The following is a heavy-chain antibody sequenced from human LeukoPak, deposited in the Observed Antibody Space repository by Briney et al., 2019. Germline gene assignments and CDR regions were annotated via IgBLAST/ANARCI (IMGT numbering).Heavy chain of an antibody. Sequence: HPGGSLRLSCAASGFTFSNYAMSWLRQAPGKGLEGVSAISSGSDRTNYGRPVKGRFTISRDNSNNTPYLQMNSLRADDTAVYYCAKDQAGYNFWSDSWGQGTLVTVSS. CDR2: ISSGSDRT. V-gene: IGHV3-23*01. CDR3: AKDQAGYNFWSDS. J-gene: IGHJ4*02. D-gene: IGHD3-3*01. CDR1: GFTFSNYA.